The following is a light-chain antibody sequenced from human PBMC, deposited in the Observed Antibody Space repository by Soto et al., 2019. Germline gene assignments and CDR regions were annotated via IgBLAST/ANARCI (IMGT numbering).Light chain of an antibody. CDR3: AAWDDSLNGLV. V-gene: IGLV1-36*01. CDR1: SSNIGNNA. J-gene: IGLJ3*02. Sequence: QLVLTQPPSVSEAPRQRVTISCSGSSSNIGNNAVNWYQQLPGKAPKLLIYYDDLLPSGVSDRFSGSKSGTSASLAISGLQSEDEADYYCAAWDDSLNGLVFGGGTKLTV. CDR2: YDD.